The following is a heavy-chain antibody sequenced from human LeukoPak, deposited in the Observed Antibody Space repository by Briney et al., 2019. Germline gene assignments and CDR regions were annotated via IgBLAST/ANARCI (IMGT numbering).Heavy chain of an antibody. CDR2: ISTYDDNI. CDR1: GYTFTTYG. D-gene: IGHD3-22*01. V-gene: IGHV1-18*01. CDR3: ARGSPPRVYYDRSGYYSYYFDY. J-gene: IGHJ4*02. Sequence: GASVKVSCKASGYTFTTYGLSWVRQAPGQGLEWLGWISTYDDNIKYAQSLQGRLTLTIDTSTSTAYMELRSLRSDDTAVYYCARGSPPRVYYDRSGYYSYYFDYWGQGTLVTVSS.